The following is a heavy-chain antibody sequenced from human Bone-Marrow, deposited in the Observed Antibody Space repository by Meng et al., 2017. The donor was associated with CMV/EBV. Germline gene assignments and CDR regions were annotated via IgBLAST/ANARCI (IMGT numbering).Heavy chain of an antibody. D-gene: IGHD3-16*02. J-gene: IGHJ4*02. Sequence: SGPTLVKPTQTLTLTCTFSGFSLRTSGAGVGWMRQPPGKALEWLALIYWNDDKNYSPSLRGRLTMTKDTSRNLVVLKMTNMDPVDTATYYCAHGRRYYNYIWGSYRPVFDDWGPGTLVTVSS. CDR3: AHGRRYYNYIWGSYRPVFDD. CDR2: IYWNDDK. CDR1: GFSLRTSGAG. V-gene: IGHV2-5*01.